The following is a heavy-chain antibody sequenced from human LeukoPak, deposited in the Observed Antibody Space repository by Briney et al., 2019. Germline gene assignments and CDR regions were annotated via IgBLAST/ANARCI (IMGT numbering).Heavy chain of an antibody. CDR3: ARGPLRYRPHAFDI. CDR2: INHSGST. CDR1: GGSISSGDYY. J-gene: IGHJ3*02. Sequence: SQTLSLTCTVSGGSISSGDYYWSWIRQPPGKGLEWIGEINHSGSTNYNPSLKSRVTISVDTSKNQFSLKLSSVTAADTAVYYCARGPLRYRPHAFDIWGQGTMVTVSS. D-gene: IGHD5-12*01. V-gene: IGHV4-30-4*08.